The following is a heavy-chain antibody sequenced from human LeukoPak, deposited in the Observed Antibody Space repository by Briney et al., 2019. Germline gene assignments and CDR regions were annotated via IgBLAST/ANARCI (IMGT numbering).Heavy chain of an antibody. Sequence: ASVKVPCKASAYSFSSYDINWVRQATGQGLEWMGWMNPNSGNTGYAQKFQGRVTMTRNTSINTAYMELSGLISEDTAVYFCTRAGERPIRYFDYWGQGTLVTVSS. J-gene: IGHJ4*02. CDR3: TRAGERPIRYFDY. V-gene: IGHV1-8*01. CDR1: AYSFSSYD. CDR2: MNPNSGNT. D-gene: IGHD3-9*01.